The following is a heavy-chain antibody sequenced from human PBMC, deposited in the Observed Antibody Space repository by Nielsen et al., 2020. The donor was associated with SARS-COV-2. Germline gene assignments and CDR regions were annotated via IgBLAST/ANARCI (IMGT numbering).Heavy chain of an antibody. Sequence: GGSLRLSCAASGFTFSSYGMHWVRPAPGKGLEWVAVISYDGSNKYYADSVKGRFTISRDNSKNTLYLQMNSLRAEDTAVYYCAKDREYCSGGSCPRTAYFDYWGQGTLVTVSS. J-gene: IGHJ4*02. D-gene: IGHD2-15*01. CDR3: AKDREYCSGGSCPRTAYFDY. CDR1: GFTFSSYG. CDR2: ISYDGSNK. V-gene: IGHV3-30*18.